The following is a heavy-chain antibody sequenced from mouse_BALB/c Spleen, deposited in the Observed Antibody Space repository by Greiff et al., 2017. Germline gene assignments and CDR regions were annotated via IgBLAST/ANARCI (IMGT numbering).Heavy chain of an antibody. CDR2: ISSGGST. J-gene: IGHJ4*01. D-gene: IGHD2-4*01. CDR3: ARKDYDYDGGYAMDY. CDR1: GFTFSSYA. Sequence: EVQRVESGGGLVKPGGSLKLSCAASGFTFSSYAMSWVRQTPEKRLEWVASISSGGSTYYPDSVKGRFTISRDNARNILYLQMSSLRSEDTAMYYCARKDYDYDGGYAMDYWGQGTSVTVSS. V-gene: IGHV5-6-5*01.